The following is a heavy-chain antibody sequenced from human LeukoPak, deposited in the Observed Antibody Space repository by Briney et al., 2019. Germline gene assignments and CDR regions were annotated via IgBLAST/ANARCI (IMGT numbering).Heavy chain of an antibody. D-gene: IGHD2-15*01. Sequence: SETLSLTCAVSGGSISSGGYSWSWIRQPPGKGLEWIGYIYHSGITYYNPSLKSRVTISVDRSKNQFSLKLSSVTAADTAVYYGARPRSGYVDNWGQETLVTVSS. CDR1: GGSISSGGYS. CDR3: ARPRSGYVDN. J-gene: IGHJ4*02. V-gene: IGHV4-30-2*01. CDR2: IYHSGIT.